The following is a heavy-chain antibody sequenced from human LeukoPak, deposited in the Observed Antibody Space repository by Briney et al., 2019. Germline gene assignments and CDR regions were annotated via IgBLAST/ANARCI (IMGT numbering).Heavy chain of an antibody. J-gene: IGHJ6*03. CDR3: AKLEEVRGSEDDYYYYLDV. CDR1: GFTFSSYA. V-gene: IGHV3-23*01. Sequence: GGSLRLSCVASGFTFSSYAMTWARQAPGKGLEWVSIISGSGSSTYYADSVKGRFTISRDNSKNTVYLQTNRLRAEDTAVYSCAKLEEVRGSEDDYYYYLDVWGKGTTVTVSS. D-gene: IGHD3-10*01. CDR2: ISGSGSST.